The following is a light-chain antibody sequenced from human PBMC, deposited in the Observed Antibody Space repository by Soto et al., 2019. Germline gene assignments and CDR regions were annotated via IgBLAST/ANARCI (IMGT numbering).Light chain of an antibody. Sequence: DIVMTQSPDSLAGSLGERATINCKSSQSVLYSSTNKNYLAWYQQKAGQPPKLLIYWASTRESGVPDRISGSGSGTDFTLTISSLQAEDVAVYYCQQYYSSPRTFGQGTKLEIK. CDR1: QSVLYSSTNKNY. CDR2: WAS. J-gene: IGKJ2*01. V-gene: IGKV4-1*01. CDR3: QQYYSSPRT.